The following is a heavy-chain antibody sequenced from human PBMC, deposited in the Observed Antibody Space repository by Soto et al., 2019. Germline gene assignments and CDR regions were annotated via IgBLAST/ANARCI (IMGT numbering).Heavy chain of an antibody. CDR3: ARGLSSEDFWSADTRWFDP. V-gene: IGHV4-34*01. D-gene: IGHD3-3*01. CDR2: INHSGST. J-gene: IGHJ5*02. Sequence: SETLSLTCAVYGGSFSGYYWSWIRQPPGKGLEWIGEINHSGSTNYNPSLKSRVTISVDTSKNQFSLKLSSVTAADTAVYYCARGLSSEDFWSADTRWFDPWGQGTLVTVSS. CDR1: GGSFSGYY.